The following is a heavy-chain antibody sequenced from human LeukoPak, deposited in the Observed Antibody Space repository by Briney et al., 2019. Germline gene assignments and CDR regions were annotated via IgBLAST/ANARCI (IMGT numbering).Heavy chain of an antibody. J-gene: IGHJ4*02. CDR1: GFTFSSYG. CDR3: AKDPSSSSWAFDY. V-gene: IGHV3-30*18. Sequence: PGGSLRLSCAASGFTFSSYGMHWVRQAPGKGLEWVAVISYDGSNKYYADSVKGRFTISRDNSKNTLYLRMNSLRAEDTAVYYCAKDPSSSSWAFDYWGQGTLVTVSS. D-gene: IGHD6-13*01. CDR2: ISYDGSNK.